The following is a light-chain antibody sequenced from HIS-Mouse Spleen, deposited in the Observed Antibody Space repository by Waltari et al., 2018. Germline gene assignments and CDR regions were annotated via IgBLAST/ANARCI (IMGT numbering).Light chain of an antibody. CDR1: QSVTSSY. J-gene: IGKJ1*01. CDR3: QQYGSSPPWT. CDR2: GAS. Sequence: EIVLTQSPGTLSLSLGERATRSCRASQSVTSSYLAWYQQKPGQAPRLLIYGASSRATGIPDRFSGSGSGTDFTLTISRLEPEDFAVYYCQQYGSSPPWTFGQGTKVEIK. V-gene: IGKV3-20*01.